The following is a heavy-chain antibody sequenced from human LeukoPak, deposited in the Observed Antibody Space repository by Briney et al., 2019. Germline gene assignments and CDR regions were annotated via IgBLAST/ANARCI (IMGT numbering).Heavy chain of an antibody. CDR2: IYSGGDT. CDR3: ARDESY. J-gene: IGHJ4*02. Sequence: GGSLRLSCAASGFTFSSYAMSWVRQAPGKGLEWVSLIYSGGDTYYADSVKGRFTISRDNSKNTLYLQMYSLRPDDTAVYYCARDESYWGQGTLVTVSS. CDR1: GFTFSSYA. V-gene: IGHV3-66*01.